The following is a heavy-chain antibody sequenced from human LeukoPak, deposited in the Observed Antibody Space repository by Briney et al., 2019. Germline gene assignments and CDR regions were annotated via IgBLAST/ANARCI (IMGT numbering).Heavy chain of an antibody. D-gene: IGHD2-21*02. CDR1: GFTFSSYW. Sequence: GGSLRLSCAASGFTFSSYWMSWVRQAPGKGLEWVANIKQDGGETYYADSVKGRFTISRDNAKNTLYLQMNSLRVEDTALYYCARAQTYGDSRLLLDYWGQGTLVTVSS. J-gene: IGHJ4*02. CDR2: IKQDGGET. V-gene: IGHV3-7*03. CDR3: ARAQTYGDSRLLLDY.